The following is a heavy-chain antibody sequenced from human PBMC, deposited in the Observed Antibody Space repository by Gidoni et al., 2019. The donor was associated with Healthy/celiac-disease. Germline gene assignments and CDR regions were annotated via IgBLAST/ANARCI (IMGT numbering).Heavy chain of an antibody. J-gene: IGHJ1*01. Sequence: EVQLVESGGVLVQPGRSLSISCAPSGFTFDDYALHWVRQAPGKGLEWVSGISWNSGSIGYADSVKGRFTISRDNAKNSLYLQMNSLRAEDTALYYCAKDRGRGIAVAGWGYFQHWGQGTLVTVSS. D-gene: IGHD6-19*01. V-gene: IGHV3-9*01. CDR3: AKDRGRGIAVAGWGYFQH. CDR1: GFTFDDYA. CDR2: ISWNSGSI.